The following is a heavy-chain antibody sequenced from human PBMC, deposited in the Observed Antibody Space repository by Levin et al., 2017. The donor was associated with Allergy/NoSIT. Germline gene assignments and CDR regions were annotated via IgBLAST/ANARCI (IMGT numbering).Heavy chain of an antibody. CDR1: GFTFSSYG. V-gene: IGHV3-23*01. Sequence: GGSLRLSCAGSGFTFSSYGMSWVRQAPGKGLEWVSGISDSGGNTYYTDSVKGRFTISRDKSKNTLYLQMNSLRAEDTAIYYCAKDRSSIFWSGSSKWGQGTLVRVS. CDR2: ISDSGGNT. CDR3: AKDRSSIFWSGSSK. D-gene: IGHD3-3*01. J-gene: IGHJ4*02.